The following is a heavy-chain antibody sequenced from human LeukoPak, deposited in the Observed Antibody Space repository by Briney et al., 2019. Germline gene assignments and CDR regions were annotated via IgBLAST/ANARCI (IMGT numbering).Heavy chain of an antibody. CDR1: GGSITGYY. V-gene: IGHV4-4*07. CDR2: IYSAGST. Sequence: SETLSLTCAVSGGSITGYYWSWIRQPPGKGLEWIGRIYSAGSTIYNPSLKSRVTISVDKSKNQFSLKLNSVTAADTAVYYCARGVLTYSCETNVADARIGLDPWGQGTLVTVSS. J-gene: IGHJ5*02. D-gene: IGHD2-21*01. CDR3: ARGVLTYSCETNVADARIGLDP.